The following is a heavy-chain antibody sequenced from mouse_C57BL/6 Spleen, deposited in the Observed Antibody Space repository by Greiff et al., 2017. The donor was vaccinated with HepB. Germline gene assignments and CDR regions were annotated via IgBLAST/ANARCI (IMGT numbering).Heavy chain of an antibody. V-gene: IGHV7-1*01. J-gene: IGHJ3*01. Sequence: DVKLVDSGGGLVQSGRSLRLSCATSGFTFSDFYMEWVRQAPGKGLEWIAASRNKANDYTTEYSASVKGRFIVSRDTSQSILYLQMNALRAEDTAIYYCARDAEGLFAYWGQGTLVTVSA. CDR1: GFTFSDFY. CDR3: ARDAEGLFAY. CDR2: SRNKANDYTT. D-gene: IGHD3-3*01.